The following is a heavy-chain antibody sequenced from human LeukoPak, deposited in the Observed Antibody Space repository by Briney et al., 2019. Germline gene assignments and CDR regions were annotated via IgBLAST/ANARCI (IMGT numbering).Heavy chain of an antibody. CDR1: GFTFSSYA. CDR3: ASPVDTAMVTLFDY. V-gene: IGHV3-30-3*01. J-gene: IGHJ4*02. D-gene: IGHD5-18*01. CDR2: ISYDGSNK. Sequence: SGGSLRLSCAASGFTFSSYAMHWVRQAPGKGLEWVAVISYDGSNKYYADSVKGRFTISRDNSKNTLYLQMNSLRAEDTAVYYCASPVDTAMVTLFDYWGQGTLVTVSS.